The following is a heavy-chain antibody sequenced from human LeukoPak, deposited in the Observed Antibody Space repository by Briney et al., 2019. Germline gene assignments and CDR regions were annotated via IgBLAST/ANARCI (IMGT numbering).Heavy chain of an antibody. CDR2: INPNSGGT. Sequence: GASVKVSCKAPRYTFTDYYMHWVRQAPGQGLEWMGWINPNSGGTNYAQKFQGRGTMTRDTSISTAYMELSRLRSDDTAVYYCARGGWSLGYCSSSSCLDWFDPWGQGTLVTVSS. J-gene: IGHJ5*02. CDR3: ARGGWSLGYCSSSSCLDWFDP. D-gene: IGHD2-2*01. V-gene: IGHV1-2*02. CDR1: RYTFTDYY.